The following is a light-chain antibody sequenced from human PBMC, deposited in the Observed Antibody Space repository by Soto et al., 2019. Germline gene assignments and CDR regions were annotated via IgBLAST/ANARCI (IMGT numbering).Light chain of an antibody. J-gene: IGLJ2*01. CDR1: SSNIGNNY. CDR3: AAWDDSLSGRGV. CDR2: RND. V-gene: IGLV1-47*01. Sequence: QSVLTQPPSASGTPGQRVTISCSGSSSNIGNNYVYWYQLVPGTAPKLLIYRNDQRPSGVSDRFSGSRSGTSASLAISGPRSEDEADYYCAAWDDSLSGRGVFGGGTKLTVL.